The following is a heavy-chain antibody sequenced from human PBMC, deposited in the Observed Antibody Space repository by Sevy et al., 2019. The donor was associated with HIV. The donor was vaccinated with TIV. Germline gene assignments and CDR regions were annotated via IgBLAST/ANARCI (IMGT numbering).Heavy chain of an antibody. D-gene: IGHD1-1*01. CDR3: ARDSGLQLFRY. Sequence: GGSMRLSCAASGFSFSSYGMHWVRQAPGKGLEWVALVWYDGSDKYYADSVKGRFTISRDNSKNTLYLQMNSLRVEDTAVYYCARDSGLQLFRYWGQGTLVTVSS. CDR2: VWYDGSDK. V-gene: IGHV3-33*01. CDR1: GFSFSSYG. J-gene: IGHJ4*02.